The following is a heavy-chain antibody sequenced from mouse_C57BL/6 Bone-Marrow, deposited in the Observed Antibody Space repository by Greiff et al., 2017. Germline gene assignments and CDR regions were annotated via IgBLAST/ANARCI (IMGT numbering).Heavy chain of an antibody. CDR1: GYAFSSSW. V-gene: IGHV1-82*01. CDR2: IYPGGGAT. D-gene: IGHD1-1*01. Sequence: VQLQQSGPELVKPGASVKISCKASGYAFSSSWMNWVQQRPGKGLEWIGLIYPGGGATNYNGKVKSKATLTADKSSSTAYMQLSSLTSEDSAVYFCARPFYGSPMDYWGQGTSVTVSS. CDR3: ARPFYGSPMDY. J-gene: IGHJ4*01.